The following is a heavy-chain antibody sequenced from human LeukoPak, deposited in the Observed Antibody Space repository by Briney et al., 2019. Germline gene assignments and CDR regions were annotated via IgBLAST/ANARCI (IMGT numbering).Heavy chain of an antibody. J-gene: IGHJ4*02. D-gene: IGHD3-22*01. Sequence: GGSLRLSCAATGFTFSSYWLHWVRQAPGKGLTWVSRINTDGSRINYADSVKGRFTISRDNSKNTLYLQMNSLRAEDTAVYYCAKAPLSYDSSGPFDYWGQGTLVTVSS. CDR2: INTDGSRI. V-gene: IGHV3-74*01. CDR1: GFTFSSYW. CDR3: AKAPLSYDSSGPFDY.